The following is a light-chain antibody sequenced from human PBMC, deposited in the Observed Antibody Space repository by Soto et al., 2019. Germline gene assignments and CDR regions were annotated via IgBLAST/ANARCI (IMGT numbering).Light chain of an antibody. CDR3: HQYAASPLT. CDR2: EAS. Sequence: EIVLTQSPGTLSLSPGERDTLSCRASQSVGRNYLAWYQQRPGQAPRLLISEASKRATGIPDGFSAGGSGPDCTLSVNRLEPEGFVVYYCHQYAASPLTVGGGTKVEI. J-gene: IGKJ4*02. CDR1: QSVGRNY. V-gene: IGKV3-20*01.